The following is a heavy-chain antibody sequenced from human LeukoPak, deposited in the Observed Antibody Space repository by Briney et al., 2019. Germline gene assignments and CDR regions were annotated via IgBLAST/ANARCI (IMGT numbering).Heavy chain of an antibody. CDR1: GFTFSSYW. CDR3: ASYYYGSGSYYFPFRY. J-gene: IGHJ4*02. CDR2: INSDGRSI. D-gene: IGHD3-10*01. V-gene: IGHV3-74*01. Sequence: GGSLRLSCAASGFTFSSYWMHWVRQAPGKGLVWVSRINSDGRSISYADSVKGRFTISRDNAKNSLYLQMNSLRAEDTAVYYCASYYYGSGSYYFPFRYWGQGTLVTVSS.